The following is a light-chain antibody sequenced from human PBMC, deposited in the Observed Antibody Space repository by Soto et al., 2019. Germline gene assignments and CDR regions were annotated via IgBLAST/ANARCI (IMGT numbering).Light chain of an antibody. CDR3: QSYDTSLSASYV. Sequence: QSLLTQPPSVSGGPGQRVTISCTWSSSNIGAGYEVHWYQHLPGKAPKLLIYGNTNRPSGLPDRFSGSKSGTSAPLAITGLQAEDEADYYCQSYDTSLSASYVFGGGTKVTVL. J-gene: IGLJ1*01. CDR2: GNT. V-gene: IGLV1-40*01. CDR1: SSNIGAGYE.